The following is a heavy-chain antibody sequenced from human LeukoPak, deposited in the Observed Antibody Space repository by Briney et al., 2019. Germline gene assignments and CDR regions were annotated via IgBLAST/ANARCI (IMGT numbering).Heavy chain of an antibody. V-gene: IGHV1-3*01. CDR3: ARVNSGWYSLVIDY. D-gene: IGHD6-19*01. J-gene: IGHJ4*02. Sequence: GASVKVSCKASGYTFTSYAMHWVRQAPGQRLEWMGWINAGNGNTKYSQKFQGIVTITRDTSASTAYMELSSLRSEDTAVYYCARVNSGWYSLVIDYWGQGTLVTVSS. CDR1: GYTFTSYA. CDR2: INAGNGNT.